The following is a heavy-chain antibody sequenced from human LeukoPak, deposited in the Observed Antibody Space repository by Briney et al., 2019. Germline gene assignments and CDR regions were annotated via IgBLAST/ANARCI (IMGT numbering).Heavy chain of an antibody. Sequence: GGSLRLSCAASGFTFSSYAMSWVRQAPGKGLEWVSAISGSGGSTYYADSVKGRFTISRDNSKNTLYLQMNSLRAEDTAVYYCANNGGVVPVAPFDYWGQGTLVTVSS. D-gene: IGHD2-2*01. CDR2: ISGSGGST. J-gene: IGHJ4*02. CDR3: ANNGGVVPVAPFDY. CDR1: GFTFSSYA. V-gene: IGHV3-23*01.